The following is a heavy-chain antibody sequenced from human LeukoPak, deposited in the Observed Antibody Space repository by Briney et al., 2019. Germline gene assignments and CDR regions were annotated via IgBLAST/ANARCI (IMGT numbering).Heavy chain of an antibody. J-gene: IGHJ4*02. CDR3: AYTMTTVNAF. D-gene: IGHD4-11*01. V-gene: IGHV3-53*01. CDR1: GFTFSSYS. CDR2: IYSGGIT. Sequence: GGSLRLSCAASGFTFSSYSMTWVRQAPGKGLEWVSVIYSGGITYYADSVKGRFTISRDNSKNTLYLQMNSLRAEDTAVYYCAYTMTTVNAFWGQGTLVTVSS.